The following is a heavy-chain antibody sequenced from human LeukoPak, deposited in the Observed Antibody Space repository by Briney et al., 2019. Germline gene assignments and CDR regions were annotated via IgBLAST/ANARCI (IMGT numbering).Heavy chain of an antibody. J-gene: IGHJ4*02. CDR1: GYTFTGYY. Sequence: GASVKVSCKASGYTFTGYYMHWVRQAPGQGLEWMGWINPSSGGTNYAQKFQGRVTMTRDTSISTAYMELSRLRSDDTAVYYCARGASYYYDSSGPFDYWGQGTLVTVSS. CDR2: INPSSGGT. V-gene: IGHV1-2*02. D-gene: IGHD3-22*01. CDR3: ARGASYYYDSSGPFDY.